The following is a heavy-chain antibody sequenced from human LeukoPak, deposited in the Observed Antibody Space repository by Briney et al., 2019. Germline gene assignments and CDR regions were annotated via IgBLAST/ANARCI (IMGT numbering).Heavy chain of an antibody. Sequence: PGGSLRLSCAASGFTFSDYYMSWVRQAPGKGLEWVSYISSSGSTIYYADSVKGRFTISRDNAKNSLYLQMNSLRAEDTAVYYCARDTAAAGITFDYWGQGTLVTVSS. CDR2: ISSSGSTI. CDR1: GFTFSDYY. D-gene: IGHD6-13*01. J-gene: IGHJ4*02. CDR3: ARDTAAAGITFDY. V-gene: IGHV3-11*04.